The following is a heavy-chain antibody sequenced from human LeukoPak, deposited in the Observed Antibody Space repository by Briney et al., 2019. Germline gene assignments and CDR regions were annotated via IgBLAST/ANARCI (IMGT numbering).Heavy chain of an antibody. D-gene: IGHD5-24*01. CDR3: ARTEMATISFDC. Sequence: SETLSLTCTVSGSSIINYYWSWIRQPPGKGLEWIGYVFNSVNTDYNPSLQSRVTISLDTSKNQFSLKLSSVTAADTAVYYCARTEMATISFDCWGQGTLVTVSS. CDR1: GSSIINYY. J-gene: IGHJ4*02. V-gene: IGHV4-59*12. CDR2: VFNSVNT.